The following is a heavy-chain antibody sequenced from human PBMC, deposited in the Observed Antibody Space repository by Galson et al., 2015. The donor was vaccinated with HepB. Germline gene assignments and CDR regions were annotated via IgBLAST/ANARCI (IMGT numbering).Heavy chain of an antibody. D-gene: IGHD6-19*01. V-gene: IGHV1-3*01. CDR1: GYTFTSYA. CDR3: ARRSRLGYSSGGDEYNWFDP. J-gene: IGHJ5*02. Sequence: SVKVSCKASGYTFTSYAMHWVRQAPGQRLEWMGWINAGNGNTKYSQKFQGRVTITRDTSASTAYMELSSLRSEDTAVYYCARRSRLGYSSGGDEYNWFDPWGQGTLVTVSS. CDR2: INAGNGNT.